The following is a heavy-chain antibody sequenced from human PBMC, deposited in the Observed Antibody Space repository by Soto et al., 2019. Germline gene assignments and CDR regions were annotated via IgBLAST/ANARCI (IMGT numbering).Heavy chain of an antibody. D-gene: IGHD3-10*01. CDR2: VNPILSMS. CDR1: GDTFSFYS. V-gene: IGHV1-69*04. J-gene: IGHJ4*02. CDR3: ATSYGSGYRAFDY. Sequence: QVQLVQSGAEVKRPGSSVKVSCKASGDTFSFYSINWVRQAPGLGLEWMGRVNPILSMSNYAQRFQGRVTMAGGKSTSTAYMELSGLGSEDTAMYYWATSYGSGYRAFDYWGQGALVTVSS.